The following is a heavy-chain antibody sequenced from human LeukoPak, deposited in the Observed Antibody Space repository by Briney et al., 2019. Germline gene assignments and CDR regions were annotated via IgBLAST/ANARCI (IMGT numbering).Heavy chain of an antibody. CDR3: ARDETTVTTLDY. V-gene: IGHV3-33*01. CDR1: GFNFGIYG. J-gene: IGHJ4*02. CDR2: MWDDGTNE. D-gene: IGHD4-17*01. Sequence: GGSLRLSCTASGFNFGIYGMHWVRQAPGKGLEWVAVMWDDGTNEYYVESVKGRFTISRDNGKRTLYLQMNSLGVEDTAVYYCARDETTVTTLDYWGQGTLVTVSS.